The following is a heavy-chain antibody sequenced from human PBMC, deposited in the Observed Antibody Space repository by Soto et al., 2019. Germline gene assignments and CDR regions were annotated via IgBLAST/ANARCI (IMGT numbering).Heavy chain of an antibody. D-gene: IGHD6-13*01. Sequence: QVTLKESGPVLVKPTEPLTLTCTVSGVSLSNARMGVSWIRQPPGKALEWLAHIFSNDEKSYSTSLTSRLTISKDTSKSQVVLTMTNMDPVDTATYYCARTKTGYCSSWYGSRWFDPWGQGTLVTVSS. J-gene: IGHJ5*02. CDR2: IFSNDEK. CDR1: GVSLSNARMG. V-gene: IGHV2-26*01. CDR3: ARTKTGYCSSWYGSRWFDP.